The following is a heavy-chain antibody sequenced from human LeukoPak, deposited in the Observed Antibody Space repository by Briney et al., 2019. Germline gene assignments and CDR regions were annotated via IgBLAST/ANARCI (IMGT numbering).Heavy chain of an antibody. V-gene: IGHV3-9*01. J-gene: IGHJ4*02. CDR2: ISWNSGSI. CDR1: GFTFYDYA. Sequence: QPGGSLRLSCAASGFTFYDYAIPSVRHAPGKGLEWVSGISWNSGSIGYADSVKGRFTISRDNAKNSLYLQMNSLRAEDTALYYCAKSRRSGSSPFDYWGQGTLVTVSS. CDR3: AKSRRSGSSPFDY. D-gene: IGHD1-26*01.